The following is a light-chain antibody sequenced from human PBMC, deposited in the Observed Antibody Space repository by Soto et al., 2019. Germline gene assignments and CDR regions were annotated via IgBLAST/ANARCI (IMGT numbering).Light chain of an antibody. Sequence: NFMLTQSHSVSESPGKTVTISCTRSSGSIASHYVQWYQQRPGSAPTTVIYEDNQRPSGVPDRFSGSIDSSSNSASLIISGLETEDEAAYYCQSYDISNVVFGGGTKLTVL. J-gene: IGLJ3*02. CDR2: EDN. V-gene: IGLV6-57*04. CDR3: QSYDISNVV. CDR1: SGSIASHY.